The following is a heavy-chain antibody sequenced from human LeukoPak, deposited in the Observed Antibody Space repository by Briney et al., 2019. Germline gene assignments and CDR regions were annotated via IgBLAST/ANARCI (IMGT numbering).Heavy chain of an antibody. J-gene: IGHJ4*02. CDR3: ARHGGVWWELYYFDY. CDR1: GYXFTSYW. V-gene: IGHV5-51*01. CDR2: IYPGDPDT. Sequence: GESLKISCNGSGYXFTSYWICWVRQMPGKGLEWMGIIYPGDPDTRYSPSFQGQVTISADKSISTAYLQWSSLKASDTAMYYCARHGGVWWELYYFDYWGQGTLVTVSS. D-gene: IGHD2-15*01.